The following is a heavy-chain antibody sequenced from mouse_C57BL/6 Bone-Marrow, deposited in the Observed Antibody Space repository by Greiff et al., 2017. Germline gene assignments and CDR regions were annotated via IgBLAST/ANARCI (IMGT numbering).Heavy chain of an antibody. CDR2: IYPGSGST. Sequence: QVQLQQSGAELVKPGASVKMSCKASGYTFTSYWITWVKQRPGQGLEWIGDIYPGSGSTNYNEKFKSKATLTVDTSSSTAYMQLSSLTSEDSAVYYCARWIYYDSAEAWFAYWGQGTLLTVSA. D-gene: IGHD2-4*01. CDR1: GYTFTSYW. J-gene: IGHJ3*01. CDR3: ARWIYYDSAEAWFAY. V-gene: IGHV1-55*01.